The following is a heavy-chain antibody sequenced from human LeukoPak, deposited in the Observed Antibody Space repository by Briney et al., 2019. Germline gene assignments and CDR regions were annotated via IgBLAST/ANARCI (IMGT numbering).Heavy chain of an antibody. CDR3: AKSYSSTWFFDS. V-gene: IGHV3-23*01. J-gene: IGHJ4*02. Sequence: GGSLRLSCVASGFTFSTYGMSWVRQAPGKGLEWVSAISGSGGSTYYADSVKGRFTISRDNSKNTLYLQMNSLRAEDTALYYCAKSYSSTWFFDSWGQGTLVTVPS. CDR2: ISGSGGST. D-gene: IGHD6-13*01. CDR1: GFTFSTYG.